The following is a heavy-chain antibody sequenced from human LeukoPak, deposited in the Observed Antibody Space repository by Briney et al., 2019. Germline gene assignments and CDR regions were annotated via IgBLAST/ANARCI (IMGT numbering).Heavy chain of an antibody. Sequence: PSETLSLTCAVYGGSFSGYYWSWIRQPPGKGLEWIGEINHSGSTNYNPSLKSRVTISVDTSKNQFSLKLSSVTAPDTAVYYCARGVGYSYGYRTYYYYYVDVWGKGTTVNVSS. D-gene: IGHD5-18*01. J-gene: IGHJ6*03. CDR2: INHSGST. CDR1: GGSFSGYY. CDR3: ARGVGYSYGYRTYYYYYVDV. V-gene: IGHV4-34*01.